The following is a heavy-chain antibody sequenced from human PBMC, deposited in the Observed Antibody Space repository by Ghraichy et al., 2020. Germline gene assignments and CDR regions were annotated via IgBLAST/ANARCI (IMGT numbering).Heavy chain of an antibody. CDR3: ARTVGDYGMDV. Sequence: SVKVSCKPSGGTFSSSVISWVRQAPGQGLEWMGRIIPSLDISNYAQKFRGRVTITADKSTSTAYMELNSLRSEDSAMYYCARTVGDYGMDVWGQGTTVTVSS. CDR1: GGTFSSSV. V-gene: IGHV1-69*04. J-gene: IGHJ6*02. CDR2: IIPSLDIS. D-gene: IGHD4-11*01.